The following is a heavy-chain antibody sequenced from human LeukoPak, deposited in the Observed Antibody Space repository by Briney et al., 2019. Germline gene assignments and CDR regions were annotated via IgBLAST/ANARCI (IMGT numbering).Heavy chain of an antibody. J-gene: IGHJ4*02. CDR1: GYSISSSNW. D-gene: IGHD4-17*01. CDR2: IYYSGST. Sequence: SETLSLTCAVSGYSISSSNWWGWIRQPPGKGLEWLGYIYYSGSTYYNPSLKSRVTMSVDTSKNQFSLKLSSVTAVDTAVYYCASYGDYGREYFDYWGQGTLVTVSS. CDR3: ASYGDYGREYFDY. V-gene: IGHV4-28*01.